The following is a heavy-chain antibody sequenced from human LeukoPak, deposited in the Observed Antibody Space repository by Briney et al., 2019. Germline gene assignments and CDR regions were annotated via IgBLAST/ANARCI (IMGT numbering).Heavy chain of an antibody. CDR1: GFTFTSSA. J-gene: IGHJ4*02. D-gene: IGHD3-10*01. CDR2: IVVGSGNT. V-gene: IGHV1-58*02. CDR3: AREHFYGSGIGVIDY. Sequence: SVKVSCKASGFTFTSSAMQWVRQARGQRLEWIGWIVVGSGNTNYAQKFQERVTITRDMSTSTAYMELSSLRSEDTAVYYCAREHFYGSGIGVIDYWGQGTLVTVSS.